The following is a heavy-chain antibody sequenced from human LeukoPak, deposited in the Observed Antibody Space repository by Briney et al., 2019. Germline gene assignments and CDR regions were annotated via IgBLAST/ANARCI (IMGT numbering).Heavy chain of an antibody. CDR2: ISSSGSSI. V-gene: IGHV3-11*04. CDR1: GFTFSDYY. Sequence: PGGSLRLSCAASGFTFSDYYMNWIRQAPGKGLEWVSYISSSGSSIYYADSVKGRFTSSRDNAKNSLYLQMNSLRAEDTAVYYCARVCSNTSCWGAFDIWGQGIMVTVPS. CDR3: ARVCSNTSCWGAFDI. D-gene: IGHD2-2*01. J-gene: IGHJ3*02.